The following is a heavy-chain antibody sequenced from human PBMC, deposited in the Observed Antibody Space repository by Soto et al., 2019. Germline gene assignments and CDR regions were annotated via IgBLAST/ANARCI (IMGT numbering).Heavy chain of an antibody. CDR2: IYYSGST. D-gene: IGHD2-21*01. CDR1: GGSISSSSYY. V-gene: IGHV4-39*01. J-gene: IGHJ6*02. Sequence: SQMLSLTCTVSGGSISSSSYYWGWIRQPPGKGLELIGSIYYSGSTYYNPSLKSRVTISVDTSKNQFSLKLSSVTAADTAVYYCARHIRGNSCMDVWGQGTTVTVSS. CDR3: ARHIRGNSCMDV.